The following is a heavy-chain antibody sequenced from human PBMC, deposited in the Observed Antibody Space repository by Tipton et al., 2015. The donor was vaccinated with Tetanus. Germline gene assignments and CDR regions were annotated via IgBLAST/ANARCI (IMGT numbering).Heavy chain of an antibody. CDR2: IYYTAHT. CDR3: ARDQGGGRVVRLNWLDP. Sequence: TLSLTCNVSGASINAGGYLWTWVRQHPGKALEWIGNIYYTAHTSYAPSLDSRVSISVDSSKNQFSLNLTSVTAADTAVYYCARDQGGGRVVRLNWLDPWGQGTLVTVSS. CDR1: GASINAGGYL. V-gene: IGHV4-31*03. J-gene: IGHJ5*02. D-gene: IGHD6-6*01.